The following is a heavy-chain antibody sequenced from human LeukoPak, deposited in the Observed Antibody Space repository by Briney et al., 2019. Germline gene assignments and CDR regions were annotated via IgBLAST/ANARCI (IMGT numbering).Heavy chain of an antibody. CDR3: ARDPSFFSGYYDY. V-gene: IGHV3-74*01. Sequence: GGSLRLSCAASGFTFSTYWMHWVRQAPGKGLVWVSRINSDGSNTGYADSAEGRFTISRDNAENTLYLQMNSLRAEDTALYYCARDPSFFSGYYDYWGQGALVTVSS. D-gene: IGHD3-22*01. CDR1: GFTFSTYW. CDR2: INSDGSNT. J-gene: IGHJ4*02.